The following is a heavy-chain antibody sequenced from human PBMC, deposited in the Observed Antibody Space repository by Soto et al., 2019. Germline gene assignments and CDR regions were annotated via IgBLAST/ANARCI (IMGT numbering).Heavy chain of an antibody. J-gene: IGHJ4*02. CDR3: ARGGIVATINRFDY. V-gene: IGHV4-59*08. CDR1: GGSISSYY. Sequence: PSETLSLTCTVSGGSISSYYWSWIRQPPGKGLEWIGYIYYSGSTNYNPSLKSRVTISVDTPKNQFSLKLSSVTAADTAVYYCARGGIVATINRFDYWGQGTLVTVSS. D-gene: IGHD5-12*01. CDR2: IYYSGST.